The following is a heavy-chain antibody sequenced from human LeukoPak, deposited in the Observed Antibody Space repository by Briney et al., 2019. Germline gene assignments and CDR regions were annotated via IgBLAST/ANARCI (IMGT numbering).Heavy chain of an antibody. D-gene: IGHD2-2*02. Sequence: GGSLRLSCAASGFTFSSYGMHWVRQAPGKGLEWVAVISYDGSNKNYADSVKGRFTISRDNSKNTLYLQMNSLRAGDTAVYYCAKGGDCSSTSCYTIDYWGQGTLVTVSS. CDR1: GFTFSSYG. CDR2: ISYDGSNK. CDR3: AKGGDCSSTSCYTIDY. V-gene: IGHV3-30*18. J-gene: IGHJ4*02.